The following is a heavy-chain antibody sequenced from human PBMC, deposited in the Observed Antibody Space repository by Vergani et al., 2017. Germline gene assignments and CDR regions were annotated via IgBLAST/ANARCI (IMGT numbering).Heavy chain of an antibody. CDR2: ISYDGSNK. CDR3: AKGTSLGQWLVLPYDY. CDR1: GFTFSSYA. Sequence: VQLLESGGGLVQPGGSLRLSCAASGFTFSSYAMSWVRQAPGKGLEWVAVISYDGSNKYYADSVKGRFTISRDNSKNTLYLQMNSLRAEDTAVYYCAKGTSLGQWLVLPYDYWGQGTLVTVSS. D-gene: IGHD6-19*01. J-gene: IGHJ4*02. V-gene: IGHV3-30*18.